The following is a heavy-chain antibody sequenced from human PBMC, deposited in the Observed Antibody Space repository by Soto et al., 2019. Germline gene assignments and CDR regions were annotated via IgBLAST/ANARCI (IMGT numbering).Heavy chain of an antibody. D-gene: IGHD3-10*01. J-gene: IGHJ4*02. CDR3: ARGSMVRGHLDY. Sequence: PSETLSLTCAVYGGSFSGYYWSWIRQPPGKGLEWIGEINHSGSTNYNPSLKSRVTISVDTSKNQFSLKLSSVTAADTAVYYCARGSMVRGHLDYWGQGTLVTVSS. CDR1: GGSFSGYY. CDR2: INHSGST. V-gene: IGHV4-34*01.